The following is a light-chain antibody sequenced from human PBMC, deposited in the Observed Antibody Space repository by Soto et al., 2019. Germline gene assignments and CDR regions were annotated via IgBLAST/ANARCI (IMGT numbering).Light chain of an antibody. CDR1: QSVSSY. Sequence: EIVLTQSPATLSLSPGERATLSCRASQSVSSYLAWYQQTPGQAPRLLIYGASTRATGIPARFSGSGSGTEFTLTISSLQSEDFAVYHCQQYNNWPPWTFGQGTKVDIK. J-gene: IGKJ1*01. V-gene: IGKV3-15*01. CDR2: GAS. CDR3: QQYNNWPPWT.